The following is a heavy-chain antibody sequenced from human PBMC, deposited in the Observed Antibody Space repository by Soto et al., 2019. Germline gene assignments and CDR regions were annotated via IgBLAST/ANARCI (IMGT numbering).Heavy chain of an antibody. CDR1: GGSIISRGSMSGRSFN. CDR2: ISYSDGS. Sequence: PSETLSLTCTFSGGSIISRGSMSGRSFNWGWMRQPPGKGLEWIASISYSDGSFYNSSLKSRLTISVDKSRNRFSLKVYFLSAADTAVYFCGAMTYSSFFLSYWGPGTLVTVSS. J-gene: IGHJ4*02. D-gene: IGHD6-6*01. V-gene: IGHV4-39*07. CDR3: GAMTYSSFFLSY.